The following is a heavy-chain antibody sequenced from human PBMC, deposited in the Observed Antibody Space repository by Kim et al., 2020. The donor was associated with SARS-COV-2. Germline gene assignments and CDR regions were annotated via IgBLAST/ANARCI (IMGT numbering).Heavy chain of an antibody. CDR3: ARNFNLDY. D-gene: IGHD3-3*01. Sequence: GDRTYYVGSVKGRFTISRDNSKNTVYLQMKNLRADDTAIYYCARNFNLDYWGQGTLVTVSS. V-gene: IGHV3-23*01. J-gene: IGHJ4*02. CDR2: GDRT.